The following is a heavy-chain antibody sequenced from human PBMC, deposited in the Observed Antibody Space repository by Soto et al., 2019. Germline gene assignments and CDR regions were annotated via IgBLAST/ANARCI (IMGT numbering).Heavy chain of an antibody. Sequence: LSLTCTVSGGSISSSSYYWGWIRQPPGKGLEWIGSIYYSGCTYYNPSLKSRVTISVDTSKNQFSLKLSSVTAADTAVFYCARGAGAAADFGRNWFDPWGQGTLVTVSS. D-gene: IGHD6-13*01. J-gene: IGHJ5*02. CDR1: GGSISSSSYY. CDR3: ARGAGAAADFGRNWFDP. CDR2: IYYSGCT. V-gene: IGHV4-39*01.